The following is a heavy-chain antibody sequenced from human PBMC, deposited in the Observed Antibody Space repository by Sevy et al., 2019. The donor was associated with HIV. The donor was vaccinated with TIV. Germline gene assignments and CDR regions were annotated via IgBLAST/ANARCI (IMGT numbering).Heavy chain of an antibody. CDR1: GFTFDDYA. J-gene: IGHJ3*02. CDR3: AKVYSYGYNGAFDI. V-gene: IGHV3-9*01. Sequence: GGSLRLSCAASGFTFDDYAMHWVRQAPGKGLEWVSGISWNSGSIGYADSVKGRFTISRDNAKNSLYRQMNSLRAEDTVLYYCAKVYSYGYNGAFDIWGQGTMVTVSS. D-gene: IGHD5-18*01. CDR2: ISWNSGSI.